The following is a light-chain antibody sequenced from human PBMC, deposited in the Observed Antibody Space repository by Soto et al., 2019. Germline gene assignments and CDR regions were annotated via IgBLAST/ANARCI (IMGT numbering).Light chain of an antibody. V-gene: IGKV1-12*01. CDR1: QGISSW. Sequence: DIEVTQSQSSVSASVGDRVTITCRASQGISSWLAWYQQKPGKAPKLLIYAASRLQSGVPSRFSGRGSGTDFTLTISSLQPEDFATYYCLQDDDFPRTFGQGSNVDIK. CDR2: AAS. CDR3: LQDDDFPRT. J-gene: IGKJ1*01.